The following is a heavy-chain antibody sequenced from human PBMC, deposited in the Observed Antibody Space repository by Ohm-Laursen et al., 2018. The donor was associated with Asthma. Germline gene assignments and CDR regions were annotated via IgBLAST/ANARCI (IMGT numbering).Heavy chain of an antibody. CDR2: ISYDGSNK. V-gene: IGHV3-30*03. J-gene: IGHJ5*02. CDR1: GFTFSSYR. Sequence: RSLRLSCAASGFTFSSYRMHWVRQAPGKGLEWVAVISYDGSNKYYADSVKGRFTISRDNSKNTLYLQMNSLRAEDTAVYYCAAGTLDPWGQGTLVTVSS. CDR3: AAGTLDP. D-gene: IGHD1-1*01.